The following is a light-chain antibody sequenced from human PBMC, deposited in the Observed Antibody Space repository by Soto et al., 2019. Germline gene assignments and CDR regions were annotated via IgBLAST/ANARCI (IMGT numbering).Light chain of an antibody. CDR3: QTWGTGPVV. CDR1: SGHSSYA. V-gene: IGLV4-69*01. J-gene: IGLJ2*01. CDR2: LNSDGSH. Sequence: QLVLTQSPSASASLGASVKFTCTLSSGHSSYAIAWHQQQPEKGPRYLMKLNSDGSHSKGDGIPDRFSGSSSGAERYLTISSLQSDDEADYYCQTWGTGPVVFGGRTKLTVL.